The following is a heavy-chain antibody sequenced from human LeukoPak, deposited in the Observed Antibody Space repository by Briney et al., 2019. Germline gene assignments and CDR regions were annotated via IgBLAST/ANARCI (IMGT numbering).Heavy chain of an antibody. CDR2: ISYDGSNK. V-gene: IGHV3-30*18. Sequence: GGSLRLSCAASGFTFSSYGMHWVRQAPGKGLEWVAVISYDGSNKYYADSVKGQFTISRDNSKNTLYLQMNSLRAEDTAVYYCAKAGRIAAAGNYNWFDPWGQGTLVTVSS. CDR3: AKAGRIAAAGNYNWFDP. CDR1: GFTFSSYG. D-gene: IGHD6-13*01. J-gene: IGHJ5*02.